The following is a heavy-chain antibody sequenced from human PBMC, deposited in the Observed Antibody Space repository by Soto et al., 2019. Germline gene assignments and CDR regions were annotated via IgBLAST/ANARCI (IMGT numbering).Heavy chain of an antibody. V-gene: IGHV3-21*01. D-gene: IGHD6-19*01. CDR2: ISSSSDYI. CDR1: GFTFSFSS. J-gene: IGHJ4*02. Sequence: GGSLRLSCAVSGFTFSFSSMNWVRQAPGKGLEWVSSISSSSDYIYYADSVKGRFTVSRDNAKNALYPQMNSLRAEDTAVYYCARDGSGWSRDCWGQGTLVTVSS. CDR3: ARDGSGWSRDC.